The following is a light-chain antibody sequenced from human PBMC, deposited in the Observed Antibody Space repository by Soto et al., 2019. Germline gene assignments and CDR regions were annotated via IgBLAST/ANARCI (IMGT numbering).Light chain of an antibody. Sequence: QSALTQPASVSGSPGQSITISCTGTSSDVGGYNYVSWYQQHPGKAPKLMIYDVSNRPSGVSNRFSGSKSGNTASLTISGLQAEDEADYYSSSYTSSSTLPHVSGTGTKATVL. CDR3: SSYTSSSTLPHV. V-gene: IGLV2-14*01. CDR2: DVS. CDR1: SSDVGGYNY. J-gene: IGLJ1*01.